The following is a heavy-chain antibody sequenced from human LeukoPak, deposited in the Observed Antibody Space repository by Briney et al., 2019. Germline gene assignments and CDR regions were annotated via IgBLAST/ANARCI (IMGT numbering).Heavy chain of an antibody. D-gene: IGHD1-1*01. CDR1: GGSFGSGAYY. CDR2: IYYIGSA. Sequence: PSQTLSLTCTVSGGSFGSGAYYWSWIRQRPGKGLEWIGYIYYIGSAFYNPSLKSRVTISVDTSKNQFSLKLSSVTAADTAVYYCARGGGTRNWFDPWGQGTLVTVSS. J-gene: IGHJ5*02. V-gene: IGHV4-31*03. CDR3: ARGGGTRNWFDP.